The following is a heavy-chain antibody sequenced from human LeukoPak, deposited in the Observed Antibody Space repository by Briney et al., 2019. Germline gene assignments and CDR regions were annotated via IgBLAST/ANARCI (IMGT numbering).Heavy chain of an antibody. CDR3: AKVGPLSSGSYFSWFDP. D-gene: IGHD3-10*01. CDR2: ISYDGSNK. V-gene: IGHV3-30-3*01. Sequence: GGSLKLSCAASGFTFRSYAMHWVRQAPGKGLEWVAFISYDGSNKYYADSVKGRFTISRDNSKNTLYLQMNSLRAEDTAVYYCAKVGPLSSGSYFSWFDPWGQGTLVTVSS. J-gene: IGHJ5*02. CDR1: GFTFRSYA.